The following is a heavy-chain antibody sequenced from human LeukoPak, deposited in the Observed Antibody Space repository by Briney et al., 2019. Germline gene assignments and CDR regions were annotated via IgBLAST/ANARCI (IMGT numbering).Heavy chain of an antibody. CDR2: ISYDGSNR. J-gene: IGHJ5*02. CDR3: AKGRMTYYYDSSGLTVFDP. Sequence: GGSLRLSCAASGFTFSSYAMRWVRQAPGKGLEWVVVISYDGSNRYYADSVKGRFTISRDNSKNTLYLQMNSLRAEDTAVYYCAKGRMTYYYDSSGLTVFDPWGQGTLVTVSS. CDR1: GFTFSSYA. D-gene: IGHD3-22*01. V-gene: IGHV3-30-3*01.